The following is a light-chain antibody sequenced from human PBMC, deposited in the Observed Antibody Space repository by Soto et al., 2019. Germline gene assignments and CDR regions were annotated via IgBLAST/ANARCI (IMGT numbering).Light chain of an antibody. Sequence: QSALTPPASVSGSPGQSITISCTGTSSDVGVYNYVSWYQQHPGKAPKLMIYEVSNRPSGVSNRFSGSKSGNTASLTISGLQAEDEAGYYCSSYTSRSTWVFGRGTKLTVL. CDR1: SSDVGVYNY. V-gene: IGLV2-14*01. CDR3: SSYTSRSTWV. CDR2: EVS. J-gene: IGLJ3*02.